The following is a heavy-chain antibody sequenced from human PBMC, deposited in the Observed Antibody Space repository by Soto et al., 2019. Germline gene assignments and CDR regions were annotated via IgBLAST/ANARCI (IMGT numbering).Heavy chain of an antibody. CDR2: IRSKANSYAT. D-gene: IGHD2-2*01. CDR3: TRRDCSSTSCPRMDV. V-gene: IGHV3-73*01. CDR1: GFTFSGSA. Sequence: GGSLRLSCAASGFTFSGSAMHWVRQASGKGLEWVGRIRSKANSYATAYAASVKGRFTISRDDSKNTAYLQMNSLKTEDTAVYYCTRRDCSSTSCPRMDVWGQGTTVTVSS. J-gene: IGHJ6*02.